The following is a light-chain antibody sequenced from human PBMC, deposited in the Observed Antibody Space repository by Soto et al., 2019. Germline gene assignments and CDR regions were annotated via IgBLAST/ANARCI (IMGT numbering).Light chain of an antibody. CDR2: GAY. CDR3: QQYGTSPRT. J-gene: IGKJ2*01. Sequence: EIVLTQSPATLSLSPGERATLSCRASQSVSSLLAWYQQKSGQPPRLLVYGAYNRPTGIPDRFTGSGSGTDFTLTISRLQPEDFAVYYCQQYGTSPRTFGQGTKVDIK. V-gene: IGKV3-20*01. CDR1: QSVSSL.